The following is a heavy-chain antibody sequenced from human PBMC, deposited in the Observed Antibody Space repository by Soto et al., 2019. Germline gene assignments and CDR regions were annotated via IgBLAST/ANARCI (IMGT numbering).Heavy chain of an antibody. V-gene: IGHV4-61*08. CDR3: ARTSRFDC. Sequence: XXTLSLTCAVSGGSISSGGYSWSWIRQPXXXXXXXXXSXXXSGXXKYXXXXXXXLXXXVXXXKTQLSMKLSSVNAADTAVYYCARTSRFDCWGQGTLVNVSS. D-gene: IGHD6-6*01. J-gene: IGHJ4*02. CDR1: GGSISSGGYS. CDR2: XXXSGXX.